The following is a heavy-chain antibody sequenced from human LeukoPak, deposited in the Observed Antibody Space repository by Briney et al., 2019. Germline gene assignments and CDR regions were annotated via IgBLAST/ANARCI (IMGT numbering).Heavy chain of an antibody. Sequence: GESVKISCRVSGYDFTSYWIAWVRQMPGRGLEWMGFIYPADYDTRYSPSFQGQVTISADRSVTTAYLQWSSLKASDTAVYFCARGLGYSTSSISFDSWGQGTLVTVS. D-gene: IGHD6-6*01. V-gene: IGHV5-51*01. CDR1: GYDFTSYW. CDR3: ARGLGYSTSSISFDS. J-gene: IGHJ4*02. CDR2: IYPADYDT.